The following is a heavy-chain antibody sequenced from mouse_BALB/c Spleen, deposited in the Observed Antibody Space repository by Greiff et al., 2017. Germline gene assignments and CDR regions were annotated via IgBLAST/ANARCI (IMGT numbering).Heavy chain of an antibody. Sequence: VQLQQSGTVLARPGASVKMSCKASGYTFTSYWMHWVKQRPGQGLEWIGAIYPGNSDTSYNQKFKGKAKLTAVTSTSTAYMELSSLTNEDSAVYYCTGGYDLWYFDVWGAGTTVTVSS. J-gene: IGHJ1*01. CDR2: IYPGNSDT. CDR1: GYTFTSYW. D-gene: IGHD2-2*01. V-gene: IGHV1-5*01. CDR3: TGGYDLWYFDV.